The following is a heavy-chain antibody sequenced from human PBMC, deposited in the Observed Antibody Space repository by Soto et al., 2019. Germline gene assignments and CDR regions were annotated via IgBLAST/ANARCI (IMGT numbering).Heavy chain of an antibody. Sequence: GRSLRLSCAASGFTFSSYAMSLIRQAPGKGLEWVSAISGGGGSTYYADSVKGRFTISRDNSKNTLYLQMNSLRAEDTAVYYCAKDRDWNDTSDYWGQGTLVTVSS. J-gene: IGHJ4*02. CDR3: AKDRDWNDTSDY. CDR1: GFTFSSYA. CDR2: ISGGGGST. D-gene: IGHD1-1*01. V-gene: IGHV3-23*01.